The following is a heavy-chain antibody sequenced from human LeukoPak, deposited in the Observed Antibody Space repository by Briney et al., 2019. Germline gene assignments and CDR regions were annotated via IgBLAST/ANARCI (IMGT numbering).Heavy chain of an antibody. CDR3: ARWNYDILTGYPIGGPDY. Sequence: ASVKVSCKASGYTFTSYGISWVRQAPGQGLEWMGWISAYNGNTNYAQKLQGGVTMTTDTSTSTAYMELRSLRSDDTAVYYCARWNYDILTGYPIGGPDYWGQGTLVTVSS. J-gene: IGHJ4*02. CDR2: ISAYNGNT. V-gene: IGHV1-18*04. D-gene: IGHD3-9*01. CDR1: GYTFTSYG.